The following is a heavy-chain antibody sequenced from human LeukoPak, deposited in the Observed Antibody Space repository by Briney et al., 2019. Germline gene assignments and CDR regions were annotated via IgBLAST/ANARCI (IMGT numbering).Heavy chain of an antibody. V-gene: IGHV4-61*02. D-gene: IGHD3-22*01. Sequence: SQTLSLTCTVSGGSISSGSYYWGWIRQPAGTGLEWIGRIYTSGSTNYNPSLKSRVTISVDTSKNQFSLKLSSVTAADTAVYYCARESGGAYYYDSSGYFYDAFDIWGQGTMVTVSS. CDR2: IYTSGST. J-gene: IGHJ3*02. CDR3: ARESGGAYYYDSSGYFYDAFDI. CDR1: GGSISSGSYY.